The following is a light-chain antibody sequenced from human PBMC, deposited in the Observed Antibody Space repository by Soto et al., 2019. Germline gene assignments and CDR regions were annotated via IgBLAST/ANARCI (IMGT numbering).Light chain of an antibody. Sequence: EIVLTQSAGTLSLSPGERATLSCRASQTVSGRYLAWLQQKPGQTPRLLIYDASTRAAGVPDRFSGSGSGTEFSLTINRLEPEDFAVYYCQHYGSSPWTFGQGTKVEIK. CDR2: DAS. CDR3: QHYGSSPWT. J-gene: IGKJ1*01. CDR1: QTVSGRY. V-gene: IGKV3-20*01.